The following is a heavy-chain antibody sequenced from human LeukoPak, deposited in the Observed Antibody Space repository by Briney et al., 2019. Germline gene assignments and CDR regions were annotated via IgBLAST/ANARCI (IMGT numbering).Heavy chain of an antibody. CDR3: TRGPPDGSGNYYPGDF. CDR1: GFTFSSYA. V-gene: IGHV3-23*01. D-gene: IGHD3-10*01. Sequence: GGSLRLSCAASGFTFSSYAMSWVRQAPGKGLEWVSSITGGGDSTYYADSVRGRFTISRDNSRNSLYLQMNSLRVEDTAVYYCTRGPPDGSGNYYPGDFWGQGTLVTVSS. CDR2: ITGGGDST. J-gene: IGHJ4*02.